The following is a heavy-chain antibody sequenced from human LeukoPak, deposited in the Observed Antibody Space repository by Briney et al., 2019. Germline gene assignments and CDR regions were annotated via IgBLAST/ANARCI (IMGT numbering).Heavy chain of an antibody. CDR1: GFTFSSYW. V-gene: IGHV3-74*01. D-gene: IGHD5-24*01. J-gene: IGHJ4*02. CDR3: ARVGRDGYRHFSY. CDR2: INSDGSST. Sequence: PGGSLRLSCAASGFTFSSYWMHWVRQAPGKGLVWVSRINSDGSSTSYADSVKGRFTISRDNAKNTLYLQMNSLRAEDTAVYYCARVGRDGYRHFSYWGQGTLVTVSS.